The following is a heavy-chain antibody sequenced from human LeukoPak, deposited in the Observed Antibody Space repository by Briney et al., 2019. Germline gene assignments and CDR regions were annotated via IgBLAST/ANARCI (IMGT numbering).Heavy chain of an antibody. CDR1: GFTFSSYS. Sequence: GGPLRLSCAASGFTFSSYSMNKVPQAPGKGLERVSYISSSSTIYYADSVKGRFTISRDNAKNSLYLQMNSLRAEDTAVYYCAREVAAAGRSFDYWGQGTLVTVSS. J-gene: IGHJ4*02. CDR2: ISSSSTI. D-gene: IGHD6-13*01. V-gene: IGHV3-48*01. CDR3: AREVAAAGRSFDY.